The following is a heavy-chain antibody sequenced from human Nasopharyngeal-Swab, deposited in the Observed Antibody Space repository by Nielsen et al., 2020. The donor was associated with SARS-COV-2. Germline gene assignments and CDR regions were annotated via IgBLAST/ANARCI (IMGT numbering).Heavy chain of an antibody. Sequence: GESLKISCAASGFTFDDYTMHWVRQAPGKGLEWVSLISWDGGSTYYADSVKGRFTISRDNSKNSLYLQMNSLRTEDTALYYCAKDRGGVPDYYYYYGMDVWGQGTTVTVSS. J-gene: IGHJ6*02. V-gene: IGHV3-43*01. D-gene: IGHD3-16*01. CDR2: ISWDGGST. CDR1: GFTFDDYT. CDR3: AKDRGGVPDYYYYYGMDV.